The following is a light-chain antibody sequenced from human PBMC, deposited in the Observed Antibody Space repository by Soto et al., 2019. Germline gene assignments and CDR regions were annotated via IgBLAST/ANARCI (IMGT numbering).Light chain of an antibody. Sequence: QSVLTQPRSVSGSPGQSVTISCTGTSSDVGVYNYVSWYQQHPGKAPKLMIYEVSNRPSGVSNRFSGSKSGNTASLTISGLQAEDEADYYCSSYTSSSTVVFGGGTKLTVL. CDR3: SSYTSSSTVV. J-gene: IGLJ2*01. CDR2: EVS. V-gene: IGLV2-14*01. CDR1: SSDVGVYNY.